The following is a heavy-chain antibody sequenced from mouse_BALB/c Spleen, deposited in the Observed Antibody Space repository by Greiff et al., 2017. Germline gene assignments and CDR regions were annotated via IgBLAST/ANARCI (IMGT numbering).Heavy chain of an antibody. V-gene: IGHV1S56*01. CDR3: ARKNYGHYAMDY. CDR2: IYPGNVNT. D-gene: IGHD1-1*02. J-gene: IGHJ4*01. CDR1: GYTFTSFY. Sequence: QVQLKESGPELVKPGASVRISCKASGYTFTSFYIHWVKQRPGQGLEWIGWIYPGNVNTKYNEKFKGKATLTADKSSSTAYMQLSSLTSEDSAVYFCARKNYGHYAMDYWGQGTSVTVSS.